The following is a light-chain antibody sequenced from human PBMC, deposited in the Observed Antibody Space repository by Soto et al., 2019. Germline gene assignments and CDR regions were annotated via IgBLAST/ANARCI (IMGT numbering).Light chain of an antibody. V-gene: IGKV1-39*01. J-gene: IGKJ1*01. CDR1: QSISAY. CDR3: HQSYISPWT. CDR2: AAS. Sequence: DIQMTQSPSSLSASVGDRVTITCRASQSISAYLNWYQQKSGKAPTLLIYAASSLQSGVPSRVSGSGSGTDFTLTISSLQPEDIASYYCHQSYISPWTFGQGNKVDIQ.